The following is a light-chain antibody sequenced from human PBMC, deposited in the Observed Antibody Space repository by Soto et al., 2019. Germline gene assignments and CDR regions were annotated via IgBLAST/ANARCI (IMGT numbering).Light chain of an antibody. CDR1: QSISSY. V-gene: IGKV1-39*01. J-gene: IGKJ1*01. Sequence: DIQMTKYTSSLAASVGDRFTITCRASQSISSYLNWYQQKPGKAPKLLIYAASSLQSGVPSRFSGSGSGTDFTHTISSLQPEDFATYYCQQSYSTPPTFGQGTKVDIK. CDR2: AAS. CDR3: QQSYSTPPT.